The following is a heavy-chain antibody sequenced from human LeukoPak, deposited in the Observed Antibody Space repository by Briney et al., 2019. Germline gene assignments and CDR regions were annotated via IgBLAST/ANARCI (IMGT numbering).Heavy chain of an antibody. V-gene: IGHV4-39*07. J-gene: IGHJ4*02. CDR2: IYYSGSI. Sequence: SETLSLSCTVSGGSISSSNYYWGCVRQPPGKGLEWIGNIYYSGSIYYNPSLQSRVTISVDTSKNQFSLKLSFVTAADTAVYYCARDLVGYDYWGQGTPVTVSS. CDR3: ARDLVGYDY. D-gene: IGHD2-8*02. CDR1: GGSISSSNYY.